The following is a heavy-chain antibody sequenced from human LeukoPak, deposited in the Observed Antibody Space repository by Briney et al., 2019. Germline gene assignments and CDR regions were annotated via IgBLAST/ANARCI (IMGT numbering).Heavy chain of an antibody. Sequence: GGSLRLSCAASGFTFSSYAMSWVRLAPGKGLEWVSAISGSGGSTYYADSVKGRFTISRDNSKNTLYLQMNSLRAEDTAVYYCAKVPGYYDSSGYYRSSYYWGQGTLVTVSS. V-gene: IGHV3-23*01. CDR3: AKVPGYYDSSGYYRSSYY. J-gene: IGHJ4*02. D-gene: IGHD3-22*01. CDR2: ISGSGGST. CDR1: GFTFSSYA.